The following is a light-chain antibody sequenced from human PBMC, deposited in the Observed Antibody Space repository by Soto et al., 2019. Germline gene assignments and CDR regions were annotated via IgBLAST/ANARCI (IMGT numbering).Light chain of an antibody. CDR2: EGS. CDR3: CSYAGSSTYV. CDR1: SSDVGGYNF. Sequence: QSALTQPASVSGSPGQSITISCTGTSSDVGGYNFVAWYQQYPGKAPKVKIYEGSQRPYRVSPRFSGSRSGNTASLTISGLQPEDEADYYCCSYAGSSTYVFVNGTKVTVL. J-gene: IGLJ1*01. V-gene: IGLV2-23*01.